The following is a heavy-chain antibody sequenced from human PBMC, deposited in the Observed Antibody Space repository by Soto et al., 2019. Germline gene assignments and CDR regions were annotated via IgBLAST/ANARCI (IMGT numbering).Heavy chain of an antibody. CDR2: ISGSGGST. J-gene: IGHJ4*02. Sequence: GGSLRLSCAASGFTFSSYAMSWVRQAPGKGLEWVSAISGSGGSTYYADSVKGRFTISRDNSKNTLYLQMNSLRAEDTAVYYGAKPCSSTSCKLKGLYYFDYWGQGTLVTVSS. V-gene: IGHV3-23*01. CDR1: GFTFSSYA. D-gene: IGHD2-2*01. CDR3: AKPCSSTSCKLKGLYYFDY.